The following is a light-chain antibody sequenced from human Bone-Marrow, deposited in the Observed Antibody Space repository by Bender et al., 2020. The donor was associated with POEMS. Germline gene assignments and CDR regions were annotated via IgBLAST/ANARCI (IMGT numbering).Light chain of an antibody. J-gene: IGLJ1*01. V-gene: IGLV2-14*02. CDR1: NSDLGTYGL. Sequence: QSALTQPASVSGSPGQSITISCSGTNSDLGTYGLVSWYQQHPGRAPKLMIYEGSERPSGVSNRFSGSKSGNTASLTISGLQAEDEADYYCISYTSSSALYAIGTGTKVTVL. CDR3: ISYTSSSALYA. CDR2: EGS.